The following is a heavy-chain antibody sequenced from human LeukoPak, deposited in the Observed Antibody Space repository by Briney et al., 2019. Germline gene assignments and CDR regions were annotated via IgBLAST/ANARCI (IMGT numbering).Heavy chain of an antibody. CDR1: GYSISNGYY. D-gene: IGHD3-3*01. J-gene: IGHJ4*02. Sequence: SETLSLTCTVSGYSISNGYYWGWIRQPPGKGLEWIGSIYHSGSTYYNPSLKSRVTISIDTSKNQFSLKLSSVTAADTAVYYCATDFWSGTNIIDYWGQGTLVTVSS. CDR3: ATDFWSGTNIIDY. CDR2: IYHSGST. V-gene: IGHV4-38-2*02.